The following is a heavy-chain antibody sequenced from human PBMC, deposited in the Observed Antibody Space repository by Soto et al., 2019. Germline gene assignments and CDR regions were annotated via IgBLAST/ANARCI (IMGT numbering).Heavy chain of an antibody. CDR2: ISGSGGST. Sequence: GGSLRLSXAASGFTFSSYAMSWVRQAPGKGLEWVSAISGSGGSTYYADSVKGRFTISRDNSKNTLYLQMNSLRAEDTAVYYCEKEPSGVSMIVVATVLDYWGQGTLVTVSS. CDR3: EKEPSGVSMIVVATVLDY. D-gene: IGHD3-22*01. CDR1: GFTFSSYA. V-gene: IGHV3-23*01. J-gene: IGHJ4*02.